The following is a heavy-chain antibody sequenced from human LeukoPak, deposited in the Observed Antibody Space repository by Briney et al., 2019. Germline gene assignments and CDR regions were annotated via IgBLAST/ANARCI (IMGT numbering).Heavy chain of an antibody. Sequence: ASETLSLTCTVSGGSISSYYWSWIRQPPGKGLEWIGYIYYSGSTNYNPSLKSRVTISVDTSKNQFSLKLSSVTAADTAVYYCARAPRLLWFGELGYYFDYWGQGTLVTVSS. D-gene: IGHD3-10*01. CDR1: GGSISSYY. J-gene: IGHJ4*02. CDR3: ARAPRLLWFGELGYYFDY. V-gene: IGHV4-59*01. CDR2: IYYSGST.